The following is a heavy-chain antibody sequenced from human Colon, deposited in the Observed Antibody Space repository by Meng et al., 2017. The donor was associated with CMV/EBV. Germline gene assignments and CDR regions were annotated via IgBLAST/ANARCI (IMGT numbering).Heavy chain of an antibody. Sequence: QLQRQESGPGLGKPSETLSLTCTVSGGSISSSTYDWGWIRQTPGKGLEWIGNIYYSGYTYYNPSLKSRLTISVDTSKNQFSLKLTSVTAADTAVYYCATDYGDYYFDRWGQGTLVTVSS. V-gene: IGHV4-39*07. D-gene: IGHD4-17*01. CDR1: GGSISSSTYD. CDR3: ATDYGDYYFDR. CDR2: IYYSGYT. J-gene: IGHJ4*02.